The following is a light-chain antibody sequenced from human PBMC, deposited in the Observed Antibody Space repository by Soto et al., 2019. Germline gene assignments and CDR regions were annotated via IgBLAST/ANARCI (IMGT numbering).Light chain of an antibody. J-gene: IGKJ1*01. CDR3: QQYGTSPWT. Sequence: VALTQSPGTLSLSPGARATLSCRASQTIANNYLTWYQQKPGQAPRVLIYDASTRATGIPDRFSGSGSGTDFTLTISRLEPEDFAVYYCQQYGTSPWTFGQGTKVDIK. V-gene: IGKV3-20*01. CDR2: DAS. CDR1: QTIANNY.